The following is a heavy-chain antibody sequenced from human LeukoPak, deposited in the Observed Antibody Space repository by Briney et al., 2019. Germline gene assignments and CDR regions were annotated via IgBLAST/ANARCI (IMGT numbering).Heavy chain of an antibody. CDR2: MSGYNGNT. J-gene: IGHJ4*02. CDR1: LYTLTTYV. Sequence: APVTVSSTASLYTLTTYVISWVRQAPGHGLEWMGWMSGYNGNTNYAQKLQGRVTMTPDTSTSTAYMEVRSLRSDDTAVYYCARDEVAVAGKRVDYWGQGTLVTVSS. V-gene: IGHV1-18*01. D-gene: IGHD6-19*01. CDR3: ARDEVAVAGKRVDY.